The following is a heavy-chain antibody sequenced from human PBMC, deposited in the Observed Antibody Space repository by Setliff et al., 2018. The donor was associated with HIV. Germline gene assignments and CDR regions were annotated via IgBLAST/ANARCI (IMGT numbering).Heavy chain of an antibody. V-gene: IGHV4-38-2*01. Sequence: NPSETLSLTCGVSGYSISSGYFWGWIRQPPGKGLEWIGSIYHSGSTYCNPSLKSRVTISLDTFKNQFSLKLTSVTAADTAVYYCARLRISGWDLDYWGQGTLVTVSS. J-gene: IGHJ4*02. CDR1: GYSISSGYF. D-gene: IGHD6-19*01. CDR2: IYHSGST. CDR3: ARLRISGWDLDY.